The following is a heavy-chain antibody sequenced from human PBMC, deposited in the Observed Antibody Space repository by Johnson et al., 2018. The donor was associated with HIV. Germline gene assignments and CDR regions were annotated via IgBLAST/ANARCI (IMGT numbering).Heavy chain of an antibody. Sequence: VQLVESGGDLIQPGGSLRLSCAASGFTVSSTYMSWVRQAPGKGLEWLSVIYSGGSTYYADSVKGRFTLSRDSSKNTLYLQMNSLRAEDTAVYYCAKTSRGSSWFDAFDIWGQGTMVTVSS. V-gene: IGHV3-53*01. CDR3: AKTSRGSSWFDAFDI. CDR2: IYSGGST. D-gene: IGHD6-13*01. J-gene: IGHJ3*02. CDR1: GFTVSSTY.